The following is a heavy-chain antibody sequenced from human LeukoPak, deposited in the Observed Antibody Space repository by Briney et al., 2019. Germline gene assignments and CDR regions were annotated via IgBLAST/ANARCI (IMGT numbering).Heavy chain of an antibody. V-gene: IGHV3-23*01. CDR3: AKPPHRYGSGSYLFDY. Sequence: GGSLSLSCAAYGFTLASYSMNWVRQAPGGGLEWVAYISAGGRTTFYAASVTGRFTISRDNSKNTLYLQMNSLRAEDTAVYYCAKPPHRYGSGSYLFDYWGQGTLVTVSS. J-gene: IGHJ4*02. D-gene: IGHD3-10*01. CDR1: GFTLASYS. CDR2: ISAGGRTT.